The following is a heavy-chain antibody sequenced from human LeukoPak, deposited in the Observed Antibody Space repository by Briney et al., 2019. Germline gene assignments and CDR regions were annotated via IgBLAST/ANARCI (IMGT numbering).Heavy chain of an antibody. CDR2: IKQDGSEK. Sequence: SGGSLRLSCAASGFTFCSYWMSCVRQAPGKGREGVSNIKQDGSEKYYVDSVKGRFTISRDNANNTLYLQMNSLRAEDTAVYYCARDASSSSPDFDYWGQGTLVTVSS. CDR3: ARDASSSSPDFDY. J-gene: IGHJ4*02. V-gene: IGHV3-7*01. D-gene: IGHD6-6*01. CDR1: GFTFCSYW.